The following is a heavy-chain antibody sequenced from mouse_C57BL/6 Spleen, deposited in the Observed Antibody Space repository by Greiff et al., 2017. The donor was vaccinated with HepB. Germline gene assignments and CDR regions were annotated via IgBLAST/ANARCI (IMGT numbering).Heavy chain of an antibody. J-gene: IGHJ2*01. CDR3: ARVGTAQAFDY. CDR1: GYTFTSYW. Sequence: QVRLQQPGAELVMPGASVKLSCKASGYTFTSYWMHWVKQRPGQGLEWIGEIDPSDSYTNYNQKFKGKSTLTVDKSSSTAYMQLSSLTSEDSAVYYCARVGTAQAFDYWGQGTTLTVSS. CDR2: IDPSDSYT. V-gene: IGHV1-69*01. D-gene: IGHD3-2*02.